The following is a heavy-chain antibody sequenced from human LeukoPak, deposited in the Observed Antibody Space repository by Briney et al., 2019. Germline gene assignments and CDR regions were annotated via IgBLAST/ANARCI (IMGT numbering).Heavy chain of an antibody. CDR2: IYYSGST. CDR1: GYSISSGYY. CDR3: ARQNYYDSSGYYPEYFQH. Sequence: SETLSLTCTVSGYSISSGYYWGWIRQHPGKGLEWIGYIYYSGSTYYNPSLKSRVTISVDTSKNQFSLKLSSVTAADTAVYYCARQNYYDSSGYYPEYFQHWGQGTLVTVSS. D-gene: IGHD3-22*01. J-gene: IGHJ1*01. V-gene: IGHV4-31*03.